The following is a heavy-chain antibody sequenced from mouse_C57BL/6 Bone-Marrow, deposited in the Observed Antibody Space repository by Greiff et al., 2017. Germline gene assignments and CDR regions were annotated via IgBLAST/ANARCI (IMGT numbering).Heavy chain of an antibody. CDR2: IDPSDSYT. CDR1: GYTFTSYW. J-gene: IGHJ2*01. D-gene: IGHD2-13*01. CDR3: ARGDLDY. Sequence: QVQLQQPGAELVMPGASVKLSCKASGYTFTSYWMHWVTPRPGQGLEWIGEIDPSDSYTNYNQKFKGKSTLTVDKSSSTAYMQLSSLTSEDSAVYYCARGDLDYWGQGTTLTVSS. V-gene: IGHV1-69*01.